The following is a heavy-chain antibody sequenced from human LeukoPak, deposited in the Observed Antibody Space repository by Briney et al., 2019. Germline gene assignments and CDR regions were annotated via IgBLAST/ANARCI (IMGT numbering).Heavy chain of an antibody. Sequence: ASVKVSCKASGYTFTGYYMHWVRQAPGQGLEWMGWINPNSGGTNYAQKFQGRVTMTRDTSISTAYMELSRLRSDDTAVYYCATTLAAAGPYDAFDIWGQGTMVTVSS. D-gene: IGHD6-13*01. J-gene: IGHJ3*02. CDR2: INPNSGGT. V-gene: IGHV1-2*02. CDR3: ATTLAAAGPYDAFDI. CDR1: GYTFTGYY.